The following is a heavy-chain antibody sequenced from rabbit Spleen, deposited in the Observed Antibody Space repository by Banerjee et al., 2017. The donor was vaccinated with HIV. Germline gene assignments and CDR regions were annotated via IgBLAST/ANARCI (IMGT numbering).Heavy chain of an antibody. CDR3: ARFVAGRGDYNL. V-gene: IGHV1S40*01. J-gene: IGHJ4*01. D-gene: IGHD8-1*01. CDR1: GFSFSSSYY. CDR2: IYADGVGST. Sequence: QSLEESGGDLVKPGASLTLTCTASGFSFSSSYYMCWVRQAPGKGLEWIACIYADGVGSTAYASWAKGRFTISQSSSTTVTLQMTSLTAADTATYFCARFVAGRGDYNLWGQGTLVTVS.